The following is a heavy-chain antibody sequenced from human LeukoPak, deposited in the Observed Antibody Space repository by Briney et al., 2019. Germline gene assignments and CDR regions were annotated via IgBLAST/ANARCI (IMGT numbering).Heavy chain of an antibody. J-gene: IGHJ6*02. CDR1: AFIFSGHW. CDR2: IKQDGSEK. Sequence: GGSLRLSCEGSAFIFSGHWMNWVRQAPGKGLEWVANIKQDGSEKYYVDSVKGRFTISRDNAKNSLYLQMNSLRAEDTAVYYCARDSPSFIWYYYYGMDVWGQGTTVTVSS. D-gene: IGHD2-15*01. CDR3: ARDSPSFIWYYYYGMDV. V-gene: IGHV3-7*03.